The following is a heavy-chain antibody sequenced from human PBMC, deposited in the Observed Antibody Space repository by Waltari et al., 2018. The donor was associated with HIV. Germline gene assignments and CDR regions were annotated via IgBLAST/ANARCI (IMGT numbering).Heavy chain of an antibody. V-gene: IGHV4-39*07. Sequence: QLQLQESGPGLVKPSETLSLTCTVSGGSISSSSYYWGWIRQPPGKGLEWIGSIYYSGSTYYNPSLKSRVTISVDTSKNQFSLKLSSVTAADTAVYYCARPGGYCSSTSCHYYGMDVWGQGTTVTVSS. J-gene: IGHJ6*02. CDR3: ARPGGYCSSTSCHYYGMDV. CDR1: GGSISSSSYY. D-gene: IGHD2-2*01. CDR2: IYYSGST.